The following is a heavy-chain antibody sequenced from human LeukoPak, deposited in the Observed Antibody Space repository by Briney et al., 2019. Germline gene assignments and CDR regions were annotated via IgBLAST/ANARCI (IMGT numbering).Heavy chain of an antibody. D-gene: IGHD3-22*01. CDR3: ARDHHRRLYDSQARDTFDI. J-gene: IGHJ3*02. V-gene: IGHV3-53*01. CDR2: IYSDNT. Sequence: GGSLRLSCTVSGFTVSSNSISWVRQAPGKGLEWVSFIYSDNTHYSDSVKGRFTISRDNSKNTLYLQMNSLRAEDTAVYYCARDHHRRLYDSQARDTFDIWGQGTMVTVSS. CDR1: GFTVSSNS.